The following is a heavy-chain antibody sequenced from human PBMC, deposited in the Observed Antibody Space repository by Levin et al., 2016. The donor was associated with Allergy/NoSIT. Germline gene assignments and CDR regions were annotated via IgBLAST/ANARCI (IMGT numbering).Heavy chain of an antibody. V-gene: IGHV3-48*02. J-gene: IGHJ5*02. CDR3: ARDLVFDP. Sequence: VRQAPGKGLEWVSYISSSSSTIYYADSVKGRFTISRDNAKNSLYLQMNSLRDEDTAVYYCARDLVFDPWGQGTLVTVSS. D-gene: IGHD3-10*01. CDR2: ISSSSSTI.